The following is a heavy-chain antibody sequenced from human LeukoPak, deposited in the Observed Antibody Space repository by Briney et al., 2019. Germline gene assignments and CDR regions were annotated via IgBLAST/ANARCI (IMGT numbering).Heavy chain of an antibody. V-gene: IGHV1-18*01. D-gene: IGHD5-24*01. CDR3: ARGGEMATISN. Sequence: ASVKVSCKASGYTFSSSGISWVRQAPGQGPEWMGWISAYNGNTNYAQKLQDRVTMTTDTSTSTAYMELRSLRSDDTAVYFCARGGEMATISNWGQGTMVTVSS. CDR1: GYTFSSSG. CDR2: ISAYNGNT. J-gene: IGHJ3*01.